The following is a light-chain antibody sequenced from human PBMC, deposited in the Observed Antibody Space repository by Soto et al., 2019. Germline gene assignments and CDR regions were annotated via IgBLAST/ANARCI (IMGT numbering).Light chain of an antibody. J-gene: IGLJ2*01. V-gene: IGLV2-11*01. CDR1: SSDVGGYNY. CDR2: DVS. CDR3: SSYAGRSAVV. Sequence: QSALTQPRSVSGSPGQSVTISCTGTSSDVGGYNYVSWYQQHPGKAPKLMIYDVSTRPSGVPDRFSGSKSGNTASLTISGLQDEDEDDYYCSSYAGRSAVVFGGGTKLTVL.